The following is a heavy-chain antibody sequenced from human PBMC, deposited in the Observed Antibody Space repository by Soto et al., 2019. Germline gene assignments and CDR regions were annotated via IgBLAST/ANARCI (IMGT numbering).Heavy chain of an antibody. CDR3: ARIYPKDRSGSGWAHYYYYGMDV. J-gene: IGHJ6*02. D-gene: IGHD6-19*01. Sequence: PGGSLRLSCAASGFTFSSYAMSWVRQAPGKGLEWVSAISGSGGSTYYADSVKGRFTISRDNSKNTLYLQMNSLRAEDTAVYYCARIYPKDRSGSGWAHYYYYGMDVWGQGTTVTVSS. V-gene: IGHV3-23*01. CDR2: ISGSGGST. CDR1: GFTFSSYA.